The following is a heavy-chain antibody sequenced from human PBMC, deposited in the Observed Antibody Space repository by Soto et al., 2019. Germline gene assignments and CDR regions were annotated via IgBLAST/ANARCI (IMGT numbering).Heavy chain of an antibody. J-gene: IGHJ4*02. D-gene: IGHD2-21*02. CDR1: GFTFSSYG. CDR3: AKDLNHVGWFYCGGDCYSGSDY. CDR2: ISYDGSNK. V-gene: IGHV3-30*18. Sequence: GGSLRLSCAASGFTFSSYGMHWVRQAPGKGLEWVAVISYDGSNKYYADSVKGRFTISRDNSKNTLYLQMNSLRAEDTAVYYCAKDLNHVGWFYCGGDCYSGSDYWGQGTLVTVSS.